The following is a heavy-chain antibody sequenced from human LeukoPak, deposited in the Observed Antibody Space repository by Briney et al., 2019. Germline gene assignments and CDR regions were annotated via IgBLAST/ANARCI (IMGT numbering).Heavy chain of an antibody. CDR3: ARGSLSSTIYYYMDV. CDR1: GDSIGRYF. CDR2: IYDNGRG. J-gene: IGHJ6*03. V-gene: IGHV4-4*07. D-gene: IGHD2/OR15-2a*01. Sequence: SETLSLTCTVSGDSIGRYFWTWIRQTPGKRLEWIGRIYDNGRGKYNPSLKSRVSISLDKTSNKFSLNLTSVTAADTAVYFCARGSLSSTIYYYMDVWGKGTTVNVS.